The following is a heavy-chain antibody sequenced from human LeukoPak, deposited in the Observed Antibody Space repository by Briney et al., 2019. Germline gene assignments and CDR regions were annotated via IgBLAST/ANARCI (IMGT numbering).Heavy chain of an antibody. Sequence: SETLSLTCTVSGGSMISADTYWTWIRQSPGKGLEWIGYFYYNGRTYYNPSLKSRVTISGETSNNQFSLKLNSVTAADRAVYNGPRDPPMTKGGGWYSNLWGGATLFIVSS. D-gene: IGHD4-11*01. CDR2: FYYNGRT. J-gene: IGHJ2*01. V-gene: IGHV4-30-4*01. CDR1: GGSMISADTY. CDR3: PRDPPMTKGGGWYSNL.